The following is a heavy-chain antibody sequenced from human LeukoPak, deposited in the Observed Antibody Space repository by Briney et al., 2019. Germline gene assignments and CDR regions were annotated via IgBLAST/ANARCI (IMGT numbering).Heavy chain of an antibody. J-gene: IGHJ4*02. V-gene: IGHV3-74*01. CDR1: GFTFSSYW. D-gene: IGHD3-16*01. CDR3: ARAFDHHFDY. CDR2: INSDGSST. Sequence: GGSLRLSCAASGFTFSSYWMHWVRQAPGKGLVWVSRINSDGSSTSYADSVKGRFTTSRDSSKNTLYFQMNSLRAEDTAVYYCARAFDHHFDYWGQGTLVTVSS.